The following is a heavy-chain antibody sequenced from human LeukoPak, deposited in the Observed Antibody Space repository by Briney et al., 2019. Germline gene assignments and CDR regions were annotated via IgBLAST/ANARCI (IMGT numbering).Heavy chain of an antibody. CDR3: VRGRLLRSTKYFDY. V-gene: IGHV3-48*03. J-gene: IGHJ4*02. CDR1: GFPVNKYE. D-gene: IGHD2-21*02. Sequence: GGSLRLSCAASGFPVNKYEMHWVRQAAGKGLEGVSYIDAGATSTNYADSVWGRFTLSRDNAQNSVHLQMHSLRDEDTAVYYCVRGRLLRSTKYFDYWGQGALVTVSS. CDR2: IDAGATST.